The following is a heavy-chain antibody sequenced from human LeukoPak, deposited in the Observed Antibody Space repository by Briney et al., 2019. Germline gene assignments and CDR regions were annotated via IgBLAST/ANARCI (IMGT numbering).Heavy chain of an antibody. D-gene: IGHD3-10*01. Sequence: SETLSLTCAVYGGSFSGYYWSWIRQPPGKGLEWIGEINHSGSTNYNPSLKSRVTISVDTSKNQFSVKLTSVTAADTAVYYCARIERDGSGKPPYYYYYMDVWGKGTTVTVSS. V-gene: IGHV4-34*01. CDR1: GGSFSGYY. CDR3: ARIERDGSGKPPYYYYYMDV. J-gene: IGHJ6*03. CDR2: INHSGST.